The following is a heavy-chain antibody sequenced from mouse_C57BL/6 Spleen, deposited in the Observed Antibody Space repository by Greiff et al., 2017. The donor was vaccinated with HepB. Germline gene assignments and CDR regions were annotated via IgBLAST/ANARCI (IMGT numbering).Heavy chain of an antibody. CDR2: IWGDGST. CDR3: AKPDPTWYYFDY. D-gene: IGHD1-1*02. Sequence: QVQLQESGPGLVAPSQNLSITCTVSGFSLTSYGVSWVRQPPGKGLEWLGVIWGDGSTKYHSALISRMSISKDNSKIQVFLKLNSLQTDDTATYYCAKPDPTWYYFDYWGQGTTLTVSS. CDR1: GFSLTSYG. V-gene: IGHV2-3*01. J-gene: IGHJ2*01.